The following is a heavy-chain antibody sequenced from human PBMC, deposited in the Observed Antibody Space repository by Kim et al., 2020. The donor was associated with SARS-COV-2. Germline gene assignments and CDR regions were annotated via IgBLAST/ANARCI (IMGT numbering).Heavy chain of an antibody. D-gene: IGHD3-10*01. CDR3: ARDRFGELYYYYYGMDV. CDR2: IYYSGST. V-gene: IGHV4-61*01. Sequence: SETLSLTCTVSGGSVSSGSYYWSWIRQPPGKGLEWIGYIYYSGSTNYNPSLKSRVTISVDTSKNQFSLKLSSVTAADTAVYYCARDRFGELYYYYYGMDVWGQGTTVTVSS. J-gene: IGHJ6*02. CDR1: GGSVSSGSYY.